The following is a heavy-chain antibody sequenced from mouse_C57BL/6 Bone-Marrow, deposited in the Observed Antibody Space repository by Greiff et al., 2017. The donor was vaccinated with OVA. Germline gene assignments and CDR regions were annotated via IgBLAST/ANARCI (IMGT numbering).Heavy chain of an antibody. D-gene: IGHD1-1*01. Sequence: VQLQQSGAELARPGASVKLSCKASGYTFTSYGISWVKQRTGQGLEWIGEIYPRSGNTYYNEKFKGKATLTADKSSSTAYMELRSLTSEDSAVYFCARERSYYYGSSPYYAMDYWGQVTSVTVSS. CDR2: IYPRSGNT. CDR1: GYTFTSYG. V-gene: IGHV1-81*01. CDR3: ARERSYYYGSSPYYAMDY. J-gene: IGHJ4*01.